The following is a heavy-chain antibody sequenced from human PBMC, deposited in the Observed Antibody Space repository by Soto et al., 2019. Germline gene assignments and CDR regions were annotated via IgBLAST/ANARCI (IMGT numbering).Heavy chain of an antibody. CDR3: ARAGYCSGGSCYLFPVDY. D-gene: IGHD2-15*01. J-gene: IGHJ4*02. Sequence: PSETLSLTCTVSGGSISSGGYYWSWIRQHPGKGLEWIGYIYYSGSTYYNPSLKSRVTISVDTSKNQFSLKLSSVTAADTAVYYCARAGYCSGGSCYLFPVDYWGQGTLVTVS. CDR2: IYYSGST. V-gene: IGHV4-31*03. CDR1: GGSISSGGYY.